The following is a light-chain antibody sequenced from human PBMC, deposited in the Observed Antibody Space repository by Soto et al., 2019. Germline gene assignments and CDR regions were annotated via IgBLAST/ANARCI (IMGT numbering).Light chain of an antibody. J-gene: IGLJ2*01. CDR1: SSNIGNNY. CDR3: ATWDNSLSAVV. Sequence: QSVLTQPPSVSAAPGQKVTISCSGSSSNIGNNYVSWYQQLPGTAPKLLIYDINQRPSGIPDRFSGSKSGTSATLGIAGLQTGDEADYYCATWDNSLSAVVLGGGTKVTVL. CDR2: DIN. V-gene: IGLV1-51*01.